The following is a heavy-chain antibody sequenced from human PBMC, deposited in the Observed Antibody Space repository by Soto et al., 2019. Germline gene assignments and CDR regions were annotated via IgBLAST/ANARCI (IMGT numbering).Heavy chain of an antibody. V-gene: IGHV3-15*01. CDR3: TTDASGSSFDY. D-gene: IGHD1-26*01. J-gene: IGHJ4*02. Sequence: GXXLXLSCXASGFTFSNAWMSWVRQAPGKGXXXXXXXXXXXXXXTTDYAAPVKGRFTISRDDSKNTLYLQMNSLKTEDTAVYYCTTDASGSSFDYWGQGTLVTVSS. CDR2: XXXXXXXXTT. CDR1: GFTFSNAW.